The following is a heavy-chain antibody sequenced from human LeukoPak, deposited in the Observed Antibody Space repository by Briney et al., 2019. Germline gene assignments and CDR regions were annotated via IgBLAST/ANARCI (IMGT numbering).Heavy chain of an antibody. V-gene: IGHV1-69*05. CDR2: IIPIFGTA. D-gene: IGHD2-2*01. CDR1: GGTFSSYA. J-gene: IGHJ5*02. CDR3: ARDKVVPPYNWFDP. Sequence: SVKVSCKASGGTFSSYAISWVRQAPGQGLEWMGRIIPIFGTANYAQKFQGRVTMTRDTSTSTVYMELSSLRSEDTAVYYCARDKVVPPYNWFDPWGQGTLVTVSS.